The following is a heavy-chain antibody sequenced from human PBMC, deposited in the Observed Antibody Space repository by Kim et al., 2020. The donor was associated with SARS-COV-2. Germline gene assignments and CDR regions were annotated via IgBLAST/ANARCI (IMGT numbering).Heavy chain of an antibody. Sequence: YATSVKGRFTISRDNSKTTLYLQMNSLRPEDTAVYYCARSVDTAMVTPDYWGQGTLVTVSS. CDR3: ARSVDTAMVTPDY. D-gene: IGHD5-18*01. J-gene: IGHJ4*01. V-gene: IGHV3-30*01.